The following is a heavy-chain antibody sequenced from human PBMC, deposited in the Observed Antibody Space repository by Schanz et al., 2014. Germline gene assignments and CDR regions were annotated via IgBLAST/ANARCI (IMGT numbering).Heavy chain of an antibody. V-gene: IGHV1-69*02. CDR1: GGTFSTYT. D-gene: IGHD2-2*01. Sequence: QVQLVQSGAEVKKPGSSVKVSCKASGGTFSTYTISWVRQAPGQGLEWMGRIIPILGIANYAQKFQGRVTNTADTCTTTSYQERSRLRSEATVLYYCTSYAVVAATGVDFWGQGTLVTVSS. CDR3: TSYAVVAATGVDF. J-gene: IGHJ4*02. CDR2: IIPILGIA.